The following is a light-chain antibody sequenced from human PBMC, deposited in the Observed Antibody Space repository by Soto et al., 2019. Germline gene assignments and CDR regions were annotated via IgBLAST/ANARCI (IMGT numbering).Light chain of an antibody. CDR1: GSDVGNYVY. J-gene: IGLJ1*01. CDR3: SSYAGISNFYV. V-gene: IGLV2-8*01. Sequence: QSALTQPPSASGSPGQSVTISSTGTGSDVGNYVYVSWYQQHPGKAPKLMIYEVSKRPPGVPDRFSGSKSGNTASLTVSGLQTEDEADYYCSSYAGISNFYVFGTGTKVTVL. CDR2: EVS.